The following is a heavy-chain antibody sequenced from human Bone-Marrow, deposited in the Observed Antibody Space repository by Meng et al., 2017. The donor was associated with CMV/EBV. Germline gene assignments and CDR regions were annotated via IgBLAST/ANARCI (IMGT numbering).Heavy chain of an antibody. V-gene: IGHV1-18*01. CDR1: GYTFTSYG. Sequence: ASVKVFCKASGYTFTSYGISWVRQAPGQGLEWMGWISAYNGNTNYAQKLQGRVTMTTDTSTSTAYMGLRSLRSDDTAVYYCARDLGRLATWSDILKGFDYWGQGTLVTVSS. J-gene: IGHJ4*02. D-gene: IGHD3-3*01. CDR3: ARDLGRLATWSDILKGFDY. CDR2: ISAYNGNT.